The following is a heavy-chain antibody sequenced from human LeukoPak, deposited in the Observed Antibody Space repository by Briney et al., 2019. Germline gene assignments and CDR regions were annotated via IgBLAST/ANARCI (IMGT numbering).Heavy chain of an antibody. CDR1: GGSISCYY. J-gene: IGHJ4*02. CDR3: ARERVDYYDDSGYSRNFDY. V-gene: IGHV4-59*12. D-gene: IGHD3-22*01. Sequence: PSETISLTCTVSGGSISCYYWSWIRQPPGKGLEWIGYIYYSGITNYNPSLKSRVTISVDTSKDQFSLKLSSVTAADTAVYYCARERVDYYDDSGYSRNFDYWGQGTLVTVSS. CDR2: IYYSGIT.